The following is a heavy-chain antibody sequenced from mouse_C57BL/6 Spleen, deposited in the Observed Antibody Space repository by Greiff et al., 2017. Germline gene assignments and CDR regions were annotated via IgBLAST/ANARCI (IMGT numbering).Heavy chain of an antibody. CDR3: AREGAYYGSSYFDY. D-gene: IGHD1-1*01. Sequence: EVHLVESGGGLVKPGGSLKLSCAASGFTFSSYAMSWVRQTPEKRLEWVATISDGGSYTYYPDNVKGRFTISRDNAKNNLYLQMSHLESEDTAMYYCAREGAYYGSSYFDYWGQGTTLTVSS. V-gene: IGHV5-4*01. CDR2: ISDGGSYT. CDR1: GFTFSSYA. J-gene: IGHJ2*01.